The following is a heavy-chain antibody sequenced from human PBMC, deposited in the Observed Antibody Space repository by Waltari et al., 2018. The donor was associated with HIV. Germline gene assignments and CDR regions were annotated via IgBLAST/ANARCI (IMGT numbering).Heavy chain of an antibody. CDR3: ARFPGVPAANINWLDP. Sequence: QVQLQESGPGLVKPSETLSLTCTVSGASISSYYWSWIRQPPGKGLEWIGYIAYSGETNYNPSLKSRLTISLDTSKNQFSLKLSSVTAADTAVYYCARFPGVPAANINWLDPWGQGTLVTVSS. CDR1: GASISSYY. D-gene: IGHD2-2*01. J-gene: IGHJ5*02. CDR2: IAYSGET. V-gene: IGHV4-59*01.